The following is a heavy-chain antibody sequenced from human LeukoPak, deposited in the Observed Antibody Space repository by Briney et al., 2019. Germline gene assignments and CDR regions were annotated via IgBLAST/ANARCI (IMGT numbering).Heavy chain of an antibody. V-gene: IGHV1-18*01. CDR1: GYTFTSYG. CDR3: VRGSDLHVCD. Sequence: ASAKVSCKTSGYTFTSYGISWVRQAPGQGLEWMGWISAYNGNTNYAQRLQGRVTMTTDTSTGTAYMELRSLRSDDTAVYYCVRGSDLHVCDWGQGTLVPVSS. D-gene: IGHD3-16*01. J-gene: IGHJ4*02. CDR2: ISAYNGNT.